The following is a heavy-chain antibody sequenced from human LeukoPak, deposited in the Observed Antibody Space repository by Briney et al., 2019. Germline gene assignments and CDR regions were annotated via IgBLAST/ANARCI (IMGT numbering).Heavy chain of an antibody. V-gene: IGHV3-74*01. CDR1: GFTFSSHR. CDR2: ISSDGSSI. Sequence: GGSLRLSCAASGFTFSSHRMYWVRQAPGKGLVWVSRISSDGSSIAYTDSVRGRFTISRDNAKNTLYLQMNSLRVEDTAVYYCAREGAALDYWGQGTLASVSS. J-gene: IGHJ4*02. CDR3: AREGAALDY. D-gene: IGHD6-6*01.